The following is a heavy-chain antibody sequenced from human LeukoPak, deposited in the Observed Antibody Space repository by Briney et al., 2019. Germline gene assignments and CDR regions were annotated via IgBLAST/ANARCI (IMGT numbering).Heavy chain of an antibody. CDR3: ARGRRVLLWFGELLDY. D-gene: IGHD3-10*01. V-gene: IGHV1-2*02. CDR1: GYTFTSYY. Sequence: ASVKVSCKASGYTFTSYYMHWVRQAPGQGLEWMGWINPNSGGTNYAQKFQGRVTMTRDTSISTAYMELSRLRSDDTAVYYCARGRRVLLWFGELLDYWGQGTLVTVSS. J-gene: IGHJ4*02. CDR2: INPNSGGT.